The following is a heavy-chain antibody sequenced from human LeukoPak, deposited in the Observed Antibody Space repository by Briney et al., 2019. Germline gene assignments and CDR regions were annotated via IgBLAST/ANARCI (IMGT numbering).Heavy chain of an antibody. CDR3: TRDLDGSGSYPRWLLRY. Sequence: PGESLRLSCAASGFTFTNYAMNWVRQAPGKGLEWLSAISSSGGTTCYADSVKGRFTISRDNSRNTLYLQMNSLRVADTAVYYCTRDLDGSGSYPRWLLRYWGQGTLVTVSS. D-gene: IGHD3-10*01. J-gene: IGHJ4*02. CDR1: GFTFTNYA. V-gene: IGHV3-23*01. CDR2: ISSSGGTT.